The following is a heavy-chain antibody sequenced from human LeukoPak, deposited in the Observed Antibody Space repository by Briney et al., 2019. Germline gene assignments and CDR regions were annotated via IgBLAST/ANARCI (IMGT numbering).Heavy chain of an antibody. CDR3: ARGGGMVRGVIPHY. V-gene: IGHV1-8*01. CDR2: MNPNSGNT. CDR1: GYTFTTYD. Sequence: ASVKVSCKASGYTFTTYDINWVRQATGQGLEWIGWMNPNSGNTGYAQKFQGRVTMTRNTSISTAYMELSSLRSEDTAVYYCARGGGMVRGVIPHYRGQGTLVTVSS. D-gene: IGHD3-10*01. J-gene: IGHJ4*02.